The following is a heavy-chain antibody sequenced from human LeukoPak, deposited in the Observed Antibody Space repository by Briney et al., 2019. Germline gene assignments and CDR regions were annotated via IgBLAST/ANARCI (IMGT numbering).Heavy chain of an antibody. CDR1: GGTFSSYA. CDR2: IIPIFGTA. CDR3: ATRDLSLQYYFDY. D-gene: IGHD3-10*01. J-gene: IGHJ4*02. V-gene: IGHV1-69*06. Sequence: SVKVSCKASGGTFSSYAISWVRQAPGQGLEWMGGIIPIFGTANYAQKFQGRVTMTEDTSTDTAYMELSSLRSEDTAVYYCATRDLSLQYYFDYWGQGTLVTVSS.